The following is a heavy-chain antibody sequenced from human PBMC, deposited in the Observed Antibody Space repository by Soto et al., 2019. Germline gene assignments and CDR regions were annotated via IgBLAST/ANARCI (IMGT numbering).Heavy chain of an antibody. CDR2: INPATGAA. D-gene: IGHD3-3*01. V-gene: IGHV1-2*02. J-gene: IGHJ3*02. CDR1: GYPVTAYY. CDR3: ARGGGVGVAGSAAFDM. Sequence: QLHLVHSGAVVKKPGASVTVSCSASGYPVTAYYMHWVRQAPGRGLEWMGGINPATGAAKYTQTFRGRVTMTRDTSTSTVFMERSGLTSEATAFFYCARGGGVGVAGSAAFDMWGQGTLVTVSS.